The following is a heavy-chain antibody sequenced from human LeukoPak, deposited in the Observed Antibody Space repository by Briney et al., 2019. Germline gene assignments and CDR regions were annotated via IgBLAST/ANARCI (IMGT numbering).Heavy chain of an antibody. CDR2: IYYSGST. D-gene: IGHD3-10*01. V-gene: IGHV4-59*01. J-gene: IGHJ4*02. CDR1: GGSISSYY. Sequence: SETLSLTCAVSGGSISSYYWSWIRQPPGKGLEWIAYIYYSGSTNYNPSLKSRVTISVDTSKNQFSLKLSSVTAADTAVYYCATYPFRADTHYFDYWGQGILVTVSS. CDR3: ATYPFRADTHYFDY.